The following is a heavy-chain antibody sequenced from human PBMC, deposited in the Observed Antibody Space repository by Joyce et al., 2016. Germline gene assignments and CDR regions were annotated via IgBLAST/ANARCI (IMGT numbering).Heavy chain of an antibody. J-gene: IGHJ4*02. D-gene: IGHD2-8*01. CDR3: ARSSYTNGIFDY. CDR1: GFTFSSHS. Sequence: EVQLVESGGGLVKPGGSLRLSCAASGFTFSSHSMSWVRQAPGKGLEWVSSLSSSSSYIKYTDAVKGRFTISRDNAKNSLYLQMNSLRVEDTAVYYCARSSYTNGIFDYWGQGTLVTVSS. CDR2: LSSSSSYI. V-gene: IGHV3-21*01.